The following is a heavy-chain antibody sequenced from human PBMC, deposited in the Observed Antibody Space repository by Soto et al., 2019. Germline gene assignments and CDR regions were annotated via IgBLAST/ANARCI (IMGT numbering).Heavy chain of an antibody. D-gene: IGHD3-10*01. J-gene: IGHJ6*02. V-gene: IGHV3-30*18. CDR2: ISYDGSNK. Sequence: PGGSLRLSCAASGFTFSSYGMHWVRQAPGKGLEWVAVISYDGSNKYYADSVKGRFTISRDNSKNTLYLQMNSLRAEDTAVYYCAKDSVENQVRGVIITYYYYGMDVWGQGTTVTVSS. CDR3: AKDSVENQVRGVIITYYYYGMDV. CDR1: GFTFSSYG.